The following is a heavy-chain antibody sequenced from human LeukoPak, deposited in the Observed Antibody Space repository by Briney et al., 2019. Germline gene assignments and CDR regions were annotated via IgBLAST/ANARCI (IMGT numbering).Heavy chain of an antibody. Sequence: PGGSRRLSCVASGFALSSYWMSWVRQAPGKGLEWVANIKQDGSKQYYVDSVKGRFTISRDNAKNSLYLQMNSLRAEDTAVYYCTRGGGWFPDYWGQGTLVTASS. V-gene: IGHV3-7*04. J-gene: IGHJ4*02. D-gene: IGHD6-19*01. CDR2: IKQDGSKQ. CDR3: TRGGGWFPDY. CDR1: GFALSSYW.